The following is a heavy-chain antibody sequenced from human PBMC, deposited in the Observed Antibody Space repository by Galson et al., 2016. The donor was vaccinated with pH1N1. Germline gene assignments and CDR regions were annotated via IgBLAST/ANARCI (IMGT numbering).Heavy chain of an antibody. J-gene: IGHJ4*02. CDR2: IDPSDGTT. CDR3: ARRYFLDY. Sequence: SVKVSCKAAGYSVTRYYMHWVRQAPGQGLEWMGIIDPSDGTTTYSEKFQGRISLTRDTSTSSVYMELTTLRPDDSATYSCARRYFLDYWGQGTLVTVSS. V-gene: IGHV1-46*01. CDR1: GYSVTRYY.